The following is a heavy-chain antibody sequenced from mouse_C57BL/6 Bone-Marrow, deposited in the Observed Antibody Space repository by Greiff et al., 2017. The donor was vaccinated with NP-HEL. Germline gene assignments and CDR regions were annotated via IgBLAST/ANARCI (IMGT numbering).Heavy chain of an antibody. J-gene: IGHJ2*01. CDR2: ILPGSGNT. V-gene: IGHV1-9*01. CDR3: ARDYYGSSYFGY. CDR1: GYTFTGNW. Sequence: QVQLKESGAELMKPGASVKLSCKATGYTFTGNWIEWVKQRPGHGLEWIGEILPGSGNTYYNERFKGKATFTADTSSNTAYMQLSSLTTEDSAIYYCARDYYGSSYFGYWGQGTTLTVSS. D-gene: IGHD1-1*01.